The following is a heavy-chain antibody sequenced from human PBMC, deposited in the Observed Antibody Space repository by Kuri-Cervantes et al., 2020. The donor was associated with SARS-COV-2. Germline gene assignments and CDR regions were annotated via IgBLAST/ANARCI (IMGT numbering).Heavy chain of an antibody. D-gene: IGHD5-18*01. J-gene: IGHJ6*03. V-gene: IGHV3-48*01. CDR1: GFTFSSYA. CDR3: ARAPGYSYGLNYYYYMDV. Sequence: GESLKISCAASGFTFSSYAMSWVRQAPGKGLEWVSYISSSSSTIYYADSVKGRFTISRDNAKNSLYLQMNSLRAEDTAVYYCARAPGYSYGLNYYYYMDVWGKGTTVTVSS. CDR2: ISSSSSTI.